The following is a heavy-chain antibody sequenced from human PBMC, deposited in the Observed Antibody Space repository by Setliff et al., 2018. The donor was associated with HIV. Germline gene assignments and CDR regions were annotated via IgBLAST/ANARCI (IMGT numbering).Heavy chain of an antibody. CDR2: INAGDGLT. CDR3: AGGPREGGIHSWSDS. V-gene: IGHV1-3*01. CDR1: GYIFASSA. D-gene: IGHD5-18*01. Sequence: ASVKVSCKTSGYIFASSAIHWVRQAAGQRLEWIGWINAGDGLTKYSQEFQDRVTITRDISARTADMEVSSLTSEDTAVYYCAGGPREGGIHSWSDSWGQGTRVTVSS. J-gene: IGHJ5*01.